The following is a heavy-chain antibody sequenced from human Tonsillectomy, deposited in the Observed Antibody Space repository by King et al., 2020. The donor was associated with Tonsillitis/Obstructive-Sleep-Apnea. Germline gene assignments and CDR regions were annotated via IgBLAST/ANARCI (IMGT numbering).Heavy chain of an antibody. CDR1: GYTFTTYF. D-gene: IGHD3-22*01. J-gene: IGHJ5*02. CDR2: VNPSGGST. CDR3: ARGAPDNSDDYGSWFDP. Sequence: VQLVESGAEVKKPGASVKVSCKASGYTFTTYFMHWVRQAPGQGLEWMGIVNPSGGSTIYAQKFQGRVTMIRDTSTSTVYMELSSLRSEDTAVYYCARGAPDNSDDYGSWFDPWGQGTLVTVSS. V-gene: IGHV1-46*01.